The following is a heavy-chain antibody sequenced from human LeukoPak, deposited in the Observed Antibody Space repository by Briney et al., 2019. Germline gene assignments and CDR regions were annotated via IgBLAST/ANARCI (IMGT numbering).Heavy chain of an antibody. V-gene: IGHV3-30-3*01. CDR3: ASHIAAAGPTRDYYYYGMDV. CDR1: GCTFSSYA. D-gene: IGHD6-13*01. CDR2: ISYDGSNK. Sequence: PGGSLRLSCAASGCTFSSYAMHWVRQAPGKGLEWVAVISYDGSNKYYADSVKGRFTISRDNSKNTLYLQMNSLRAEDTAVYYCASHIAAAGPTRDYYYYGMDVWGQGTTVTVSS. J-gene: IGHJ6*02.